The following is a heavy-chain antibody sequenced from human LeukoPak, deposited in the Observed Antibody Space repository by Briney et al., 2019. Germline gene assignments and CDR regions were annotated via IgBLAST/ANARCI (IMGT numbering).Heavy chain of an antibody. CDR3: ARGDYSSSPLGY. CDR1: GFTFSDYY. Sequence: GGSLRLSCAASGFTFSDYYMGWVRQAPGKGLEWASYISSSGTTIYYADSVKGRFTISRDNAKNSLYLQMNSLRAEDTAVYYCARGDYSSSPLGYWGQGTLVTVSS. J-gene: IGHJ4*02. V-gene: IGHV3-11*01. D-gene: IGHD6-6*01. CDR2: ISSSGTTI.